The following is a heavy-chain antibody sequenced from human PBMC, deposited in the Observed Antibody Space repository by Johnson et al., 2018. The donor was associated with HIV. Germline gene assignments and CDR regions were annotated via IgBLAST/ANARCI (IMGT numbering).Heavy chain of an antibody. Sequence: QVQLVESGGGVVQPGRSLRLSCTASGFTFSSYGMHWVRQAPGQGLEWVAVIWYDGSNKYYADSVTGRLTISRDNSKNTLYLQMNSLRAEDTAVYYCAKDLFTEREDDVFDIWGQGTMVTVSS. CDR1: GFTFSSYG. CDR2: IWYDGSNK. CDR3: AKDLFTEREDDVFDI. D-gene: IGHD1-26*01. J-gene: IGHJ3*02. V-gene: IGHV3-33*06.